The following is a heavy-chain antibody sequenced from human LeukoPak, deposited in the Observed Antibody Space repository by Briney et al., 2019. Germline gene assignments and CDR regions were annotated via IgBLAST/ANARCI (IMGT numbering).Heavy chain of an antibody. D-gene: IGHD1-26*01. CDR1: GYTFTSYG. V-gene: IGHV1-18*01. CDR3: ASLVGAIDGDYFDY. Sequence: ASVKVSCKASGYTFTSYGISWVRQAPGQGLEWMGWISAYNGNTNYAQKLQGRVTMTTDTSTSTAYMELRSLRSDVTAVYYCASLVGAIDGDYFDYWGQGTLVTVSS. J-gene: IGHJ4*02. CDR2: ISAYNGNT.